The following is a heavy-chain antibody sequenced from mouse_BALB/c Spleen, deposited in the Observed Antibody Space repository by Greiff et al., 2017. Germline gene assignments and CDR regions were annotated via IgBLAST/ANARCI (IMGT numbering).Heavy chain of an antibody. CDR2: ISYDGSN. V-gene: IGHV3-6*02. CDR1: GYSITSGYY. D-gene: IGHD2-14*01. CDR3: ASSYYRYENYFDY. J-gene: IGHJ2*01. Sequence: DVKLQESGPGLVKPSQSLSLTCSVTGYSITSGYYWNWIRQFPGNKLEWMGYISYDGSNNYNPSLKNRISITRDTSKNQFFLKLNSVTTEDTATYYCASSYYRYENYFDYWGQGTTLTVSS.